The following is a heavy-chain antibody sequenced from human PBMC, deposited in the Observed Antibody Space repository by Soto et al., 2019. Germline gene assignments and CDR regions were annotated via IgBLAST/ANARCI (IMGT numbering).Heavy chain of an antibody. CDR1: GFTFSNYA. CDR2: ISGRGGST. CDR3: AKCGYCASTSCYYYYMDV. D-gene: IGHD2-15*01. J-gene: IGHJ6*03. V-gene: IGHV3-23*01. Sequence: EVQILESGGNFVQPGGSLRLSCAASGFTFSNYAMAWVRQAPGKGLEWVSGISGRGGSTYYADSVKGRFTISRDTSSNTLSLQMNSLRADDTAVYYCAKCGYCASTSCYYYYMDVWGKGTEVTVSS.